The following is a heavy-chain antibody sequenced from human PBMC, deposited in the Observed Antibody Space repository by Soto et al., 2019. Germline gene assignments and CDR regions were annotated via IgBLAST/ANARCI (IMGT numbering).Heavy chain of an antibody. CDR3: ARGGHYDAYRYYYYYYMDV. V-gene: IGHV1-69*02. J-gene: IGHJ6*03. CDR2: IIPILGIA. Sequence: QVQLVQSGAEVKKPGSSVKVSCKASGGTFSSYTISWVRQAPGQGLEWMGRIIPILGIANYAQKFQGRVTITADKSTSTAYMELSSLRSEDTAVYYCARGGHYDAYRYYYYYYMDVWGKGTTVTVSS. CDR1: GGTFSSYT. D-gene: IGHD3-3*01.